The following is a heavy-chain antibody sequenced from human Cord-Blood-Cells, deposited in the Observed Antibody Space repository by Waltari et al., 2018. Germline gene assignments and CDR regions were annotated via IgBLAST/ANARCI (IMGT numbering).Heavy chain of an antibody. Sequence: QVQLVQSGAEVKKPGASVKVSCKASGYTFTGYYMHWVRQAPGQGLEWMGWINPNSGGTNYAQKFQGWVTMTRDTSISTAYMELSRLRSDDTAVYYCARSPYYDFWSGYYAFDIWGQGTMVTVSS. CDR2: INPNSGGT. J-gene: IGHJ3*02. V-gene: IGHV1-2*04. CDR3: ARSPYYDFWSGYYAFDI. CDR1: GYTFTGYY. D-gene: IGHD3-3*01.